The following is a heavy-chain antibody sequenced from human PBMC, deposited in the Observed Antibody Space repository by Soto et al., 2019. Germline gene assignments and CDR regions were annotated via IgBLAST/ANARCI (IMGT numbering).Heavy chain of an antibody. Sequence: QVQLQESGPGLVKPSETLSLTCTVSGGSISSYYWSWIRQPPGKGLEWIGYIYYSGSTNYNPSLTSRVTISVDTSQNQSALKLRSVTAADTAVYYCARAKAPLYSSSWYWFDPWGQGTLVTVSS. J-gene: IGHJ5*02. CDR1: GGSISSYY. D-gene: IGHD6-13*01. V-gene: IGHV4-59*08. CDR3: ARAKAPLYSSSWYWFDP. CDR2: IYYSGST.